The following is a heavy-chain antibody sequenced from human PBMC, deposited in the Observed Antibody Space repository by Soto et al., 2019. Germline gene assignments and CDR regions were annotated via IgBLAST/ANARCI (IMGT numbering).Heavy chain of an antibody. J-gene: IGHJ6*02. Sequence: GGSLRLSCAASGFTFSSYGMHWVRQAPGKGLEWVAVISYDGSNKYYADSVKGRFTISRDNSKNTLYLQMNSLRAEDTAVYYCAKSEYYYGMDFWGQGTTVTVSS. CDR1: GFTFSSYG. CDR2: ISYDGSNK. V-gene: IGHV3-30*18. CDR3: AKSEYYYGMDF.